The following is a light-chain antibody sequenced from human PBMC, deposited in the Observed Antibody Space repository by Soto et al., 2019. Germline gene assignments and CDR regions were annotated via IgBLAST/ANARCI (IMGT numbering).Light chain of an antibody. CDR1: QSVTSA. V-gene: IGKV3-11*01. Sequence: EIVLTQSPATLSLSPGDRATLSCRASQSVTSAFAWFQQKPGQAHRLLIYDVSRRATGIPARFSGSGSGTDFTLSNNSLEPEDFADYYCQQQTTWHTFGGGTKVEIK. J-gene: IGKJ4*01. CDR3: QQQTTWHT. CDR2: DVS.